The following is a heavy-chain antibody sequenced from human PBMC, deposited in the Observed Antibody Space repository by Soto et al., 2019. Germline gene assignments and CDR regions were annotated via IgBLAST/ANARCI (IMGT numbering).Heavy chain of an antibody. V-gene: IGHV4-59*01. J-gene: IGHJ4*02. Sequence: SETLSLTCTVSGGSISSYYWSWVRQPPGKGLEWIGYIYYSGSTNYNPSLKSRVTISVDTSKNQFSLKLSSVTAADTAVYYCARRYGGNFDFWGQGTLVTVSS. CDR2: IYYSGST. CDR1: GGSISSYY. CDR3: ARRYGGNFDF. D-gene: IGHD1-26*01.